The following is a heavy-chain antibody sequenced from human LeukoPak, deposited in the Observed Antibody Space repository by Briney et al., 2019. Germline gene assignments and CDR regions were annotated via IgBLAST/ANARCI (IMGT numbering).Heavy chain of an antibody. D-gene: IGHD6-6*01. V-gene: IGHV5-10-1*01. CDR1: GYSFTSYW. J-gene: IGHJ4*02. CDR3: ARESITARPDY. CDR2: IDPSDSYT. Sequence: KHGESLKISCKGSGYSFTSYWISWVRQMPGKGLEWMGRIDPSDSYTNYSPSFQGHVSISVDKSISTAYLQWSNLKASDTAIYYCARESITARPDYWGQGGMVSVSS.